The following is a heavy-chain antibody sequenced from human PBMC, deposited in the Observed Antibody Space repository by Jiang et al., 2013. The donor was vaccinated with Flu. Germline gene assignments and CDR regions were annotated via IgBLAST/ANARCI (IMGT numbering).Heavy chain of an antibody. Sequence: IGWVRQMPGKGLEWMGIIYPGDSDTRYSPSFQGQVTISADKSISTAYLQWSSLKASDTAMYYCARIGGDYAAYPYWYFDLWGRGTLVTVSS. CDR3: ARIGGDYAAYPYWYFDL. V-gene: IGHV5-51*01. J-gene: IGHJ2*01. D-gene: IGHD4-17*01. CDR2: IYPGDSDT.